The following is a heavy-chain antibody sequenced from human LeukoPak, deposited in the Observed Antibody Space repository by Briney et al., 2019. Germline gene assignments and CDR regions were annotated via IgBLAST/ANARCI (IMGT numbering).Heavy chain of an antibody. D-gene: IGHD4-23*01. V-gene: IGHV3-30*18. J-gene: IGHJ4*02. Sequence: GGSLRLSCAASGFTFSSYGMHWVRQAPGKGLEWVAVISYDGSNKHYADSVKGRFTISRDNSKNTLYLQMNSLRAEDTAVYYCAKGELPDYWGQGTLVTVSS. CDR1: GFTFSSYG. CDR3: AKGELPDY. CDR2: ISYDGSNK.